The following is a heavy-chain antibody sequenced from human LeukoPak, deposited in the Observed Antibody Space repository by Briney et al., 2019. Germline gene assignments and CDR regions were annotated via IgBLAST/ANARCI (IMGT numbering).Heavy chain of an antibody. D-gene: IGHD3-10*01. CDR3: ATFYGSGSRYFAY. Sequence: SETLCLTCAVSGYSISSGYYWGWIRQPPRKGLEWIGSIAHSAITYHNPSLKSRVTISIDATKNQFSLKLSSVTAADTAVYYCATFYGSGSRYFAYWGQGALVTVSS. J-gene: IGHJ4*02. CDR1: GYSISSGYY. CDR2: IAHSAIT. V-gene: IGHV4-38-2*01.